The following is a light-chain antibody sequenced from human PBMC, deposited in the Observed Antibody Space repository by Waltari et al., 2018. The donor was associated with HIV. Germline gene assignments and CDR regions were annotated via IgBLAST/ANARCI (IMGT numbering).Light chain of an antibody. CDR3: SAWDSDLTAWM. CDR2: RNN. Sequence: QTGLTQPPSVSRALRQTATLTCTGKSNNVGNQGAAWLQQHQGHPPKLLSYRNNNRPSGISERFSASRSGNTASLTISGLQPEDEAVYYCSAWDSDLTAWMFGGGTKLTVL. V-gene: IGLV10-54*04. CDR1: SNNVGNQG. J-gene: IGLJ3*02.